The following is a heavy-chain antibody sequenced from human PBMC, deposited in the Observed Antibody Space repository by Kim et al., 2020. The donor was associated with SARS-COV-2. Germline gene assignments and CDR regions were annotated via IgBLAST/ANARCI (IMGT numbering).Heavy chain of an antibody. CDR3: ARGGGYDPEYYFDY. D-gene: IGHD5-12*01. J-gene: IGHJ4*02. Sequence: AQKFQGRVTITADGSTSTAYMELSSLRSEDTAVYYCARGGGYDPEYYFDYWGQGTLVTVSS. V-gene: IGHV1-69*01.